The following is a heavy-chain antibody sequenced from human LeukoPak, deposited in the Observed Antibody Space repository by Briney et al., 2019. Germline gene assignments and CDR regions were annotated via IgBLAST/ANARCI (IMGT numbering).Heavy chain of an antibody. CDR1: GFTFSSYS. Sequence: GGSLRLSCAASGFTFSSYSMNWVRQAPGKGLEWVSYITNSGGTIYYADSVKGRFTISRDNAKNSLYLQMNSLRAEDTAVYFCARVSGYFDYWGQGTLVTVSS. CDR2: ITNSGGTI. J-gene: IGHJ4*02. CDR3: ARVSGYFDY. V-gene: IGHV3-48*04.